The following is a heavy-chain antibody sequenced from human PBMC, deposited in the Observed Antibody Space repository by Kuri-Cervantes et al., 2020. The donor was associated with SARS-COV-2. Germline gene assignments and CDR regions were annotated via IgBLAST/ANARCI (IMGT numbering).Heavy chain of an antibody. J-gene: IGHJ6*03. CDR1: GYTFTSYG. CDR3: ARGGGYSSSYYYYMDV. D-gene: IGHD6-13*01. V-gene: IGHV1-18*01. CDR2: ISAYNGNT. Sequence: ASVKVSCKASGYTFTSYGISWVRQAPGQGLEWMGWISAYNGNTNYAQKFQGRVTMTRDTSISTAYMELSRLRSDDTAVYYCARGGGYSSSYYYYMDVWGKGTTVTVSS.